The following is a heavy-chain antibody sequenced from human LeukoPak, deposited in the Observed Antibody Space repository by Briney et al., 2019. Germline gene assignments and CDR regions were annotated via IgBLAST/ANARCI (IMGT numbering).Heavy chain of an antibody. CDR1: GGSVSDSRYY. Sequence: SETLSLTCTVSGGSVSDSRYYWGSIRQPPGKGLEWIGNMYYSGSANYNPSLKSRVNISIDTSKNQFSLKLSSVTAADTAVYYCARQSSYSSGWYFDYWGQGTLVTVSS. CDR2: MYYSGSA. V-gene: IGHV4-39*01. J-gene: IGHJ4*02. CDR3: ARQSSYSSGWYFDY. D-gene: IGHD6-19*01.